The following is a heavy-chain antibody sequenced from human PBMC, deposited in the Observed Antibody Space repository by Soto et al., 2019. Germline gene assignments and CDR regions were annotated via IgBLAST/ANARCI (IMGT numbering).Heavy chain of an antibody. Sequence: QLQLQESGPGLVKPSETLSLTCSVSGDSINSDKYYWGWIRQPPGKGLERIGSIYFRGNTYYTPSLLTRVTRSIDKSRCQFSLKLNSVPAADSAVCFSARLEGLATGSYYFDFWGQGALVTVSS. CDR3: ARLEGLATGSYYFDF. D-gene: IGHD3-9*01. J-gene: IGHJ4*02. V-gene: IGHV4-39*01. CDR1: GDSINSDKYY. CDR2: IYFRGNT.